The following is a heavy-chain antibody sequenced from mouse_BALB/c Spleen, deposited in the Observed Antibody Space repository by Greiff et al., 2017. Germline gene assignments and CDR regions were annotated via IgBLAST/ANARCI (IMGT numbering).Heavy chain of an antibody. CDR3: ARKGVYYSMDY. CDR2: INPGSGGT. CDR1: GYAFTNYL. J-gene: IGHJ4*01. D-gene: IGHD1-1*01. Sequence: QVQLQQSGAELVRPGTSVKVSCKASGYAFTNYLIEWVKQRPGQGLEWIGVINPGSGGTNYNQKFKGKATLTVDKSSSTAYMQLSSLTSEDSAVYYCARKGVYYSMDYWGQGTSVTVSS. V-gene: IGHV1-54*01.